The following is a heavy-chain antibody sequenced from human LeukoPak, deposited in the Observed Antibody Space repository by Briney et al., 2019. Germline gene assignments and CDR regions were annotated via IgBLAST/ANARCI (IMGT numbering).Heavy chain of an antibody. J-gene: IGHJ5*02. Sequence: SETLSLTCTVSGDSISSSSYYWSRIRQPPGMGLEWIGSMYYSGSTFYTPSLKSRVTISVDRSKKQFSLKLSSVTAADTAVYYCARAEYSSGSLSWGQGTLVTVSA. CDR1: GDSISSSSYY. CDR3: ARAEYSSGSLS. D-gene: IGHD6-19*01. V-gene: IGHV4-39*07. CDR2: MYYSGST.